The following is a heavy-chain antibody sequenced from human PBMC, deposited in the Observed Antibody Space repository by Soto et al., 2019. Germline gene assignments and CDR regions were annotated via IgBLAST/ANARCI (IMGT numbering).Heavy chain of an antibody. J-gene: IGHJ6*03. D-gene: IGHD3-3*01. CDR2: ISWNSGSI. V-gene: IGHV3-9*01. Sequence: EVQLVESGGGLVQPGRSLRLSCAASGFTFDDYAMHWVRQAPGKGLEWVSGISWNSGSIGYADSVKGRFTISRDNAKNSLYLQMNSLRAEDTALYYCAKDGGAFWSGYPQQNYYYYYYMDVWGKGTTVTVSS. CDR1: GFTFDDYA. CDR3: AKDGGAFWSGYPQQNYYYYYYMDV.